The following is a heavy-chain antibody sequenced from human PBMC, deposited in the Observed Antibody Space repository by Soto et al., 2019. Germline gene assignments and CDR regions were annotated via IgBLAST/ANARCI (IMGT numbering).Heavy chain of an antibody. CDR3: ARDQGVIIIKDH. J-gene: IGHJ4*02. CDR1: GFPVINHA. D-gene: IGHD2-8*01. V-gene: IGHV3-33*08. Sequence: GSLRLYCAASGFPVINHAMHWVRQAPGRGLEWVGLIWYDGTSKYYADSVKGRFTISRDNSKNTLYLEMNSLRVEDTAIYYCARDQGVIIIKDHWGQGTLVTVSS. CDR2: IWYDGTSK.